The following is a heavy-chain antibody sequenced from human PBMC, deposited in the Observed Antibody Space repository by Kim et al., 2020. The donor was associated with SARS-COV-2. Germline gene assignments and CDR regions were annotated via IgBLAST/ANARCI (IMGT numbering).Heavy chain of an antibody. J-gene: IGHJ5*02. Sequence: PSLKSRVSISLDTSRSQFSLKLTSVTAADTAVYYCARAGYYDTSGYTFGPWGQGTLVTVST. D-gene: IGHD3-22*01. V-gene: IGHV4-31*02. CDR3: ARAGYYDTSGYTFGP.